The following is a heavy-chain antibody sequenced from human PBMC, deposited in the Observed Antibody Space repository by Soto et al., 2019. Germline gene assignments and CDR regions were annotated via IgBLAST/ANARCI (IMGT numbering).Heavy chain of an antibody. CDR3: ARQGNGAEGFDY. D-gene: IGHD4-17*01. J-gene: IGHJ4*02. V-gene: IGHV5-51*01. CDR2: FYPGDSDT. Sequence: WIRQPPGKGLEWMGIFYPGDSDTRCSPSFQGQVTISADRSISTAYLQWSSLKPSDTAMYYCARQGNGAEGFDYWGQGTLVTVSS.